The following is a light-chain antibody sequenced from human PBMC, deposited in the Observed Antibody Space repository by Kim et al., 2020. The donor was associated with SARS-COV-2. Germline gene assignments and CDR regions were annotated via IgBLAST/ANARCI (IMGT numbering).Light chain of an antibody. CDR1: QSVSRS. CDR3: KQRSNWPLT. CDR2: DAS. V-gene: IGKV3-11*01. Sequence: WSPGERTPRYARAGQSVSRSLACYQQNPGQAPRLLFYDASNRATGTPDRFSGGGYGTDFTPPIGSLDPEDFAVYYFKQRSNWPLTFGGPT. J-gene: IGKJ4*01.